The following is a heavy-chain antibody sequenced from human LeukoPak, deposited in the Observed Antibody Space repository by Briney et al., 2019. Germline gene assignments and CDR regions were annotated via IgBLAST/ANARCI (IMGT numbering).Heavy chain of an antibody. J-gene: IGHJ4*02. Sequence: SETLSLTCTVSGGSISSGDYYWSWIRQPPGKGLEWIGYIYYSGSTYYNPSLKSRVTISVDRSKNQFSLKLSSVTAADTAVYYCASDLGYCSSTSCYRARDYWGQGTLVTVSS. D-gene: IGHD2-2*02. V-gene: IGHV4-30-4*01. CDR2: IYYSGST. CDR1: GGSISSGDYY. CDR3: ASDLGYCSSTSCYRARDY.